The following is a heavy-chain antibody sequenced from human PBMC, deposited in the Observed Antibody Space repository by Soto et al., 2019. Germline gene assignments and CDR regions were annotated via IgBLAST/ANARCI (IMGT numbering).Heavy chain of an antibody. D-gene: IGHD3-16*02. CDR3: ARGVSGIYRY. J-gene: IGHJ4*02. V-gene: IGHV3-53*04. Sequence: GGSLRLSCAASGFTVSSNYMSWVRQAPGKGLEWVSVIYSGGSTYYADSVKGRFTISRHNSKNTLYLQMNSLRAEDTAVDDCARGVSGIYRYWGQGTLVTVSS. CDR1: GFTVSSNY. CDR2: IYSGGST.